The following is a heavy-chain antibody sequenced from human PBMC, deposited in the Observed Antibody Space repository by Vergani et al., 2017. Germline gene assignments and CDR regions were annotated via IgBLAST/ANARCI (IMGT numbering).Heavy chain of an antibody. CDR2: IWYDGSNK. CDR1: GFTFSSYG. D-gene: IGHD1-26*01. Sequence: QVQLVESGGGVVQPGRSLRLSCAASGFTFSSYGMHWVRQATGKGLEWVAVIWYDGSNKYYADSVKGRFTISRDNSKNTLYLQMNSLRAEDTAVYYCARDLRGLVIDFDYWGQGTLVTVSS. V-gene: IGHV3-33*01. J-gene: IGHJ4*02. CDR3: ARDLRGLVIDFDY.